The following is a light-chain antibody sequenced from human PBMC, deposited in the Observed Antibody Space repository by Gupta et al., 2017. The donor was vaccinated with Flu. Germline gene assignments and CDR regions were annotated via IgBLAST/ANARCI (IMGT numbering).Light chain of an antibody. J-gene: IGKJ1*01. CDR2: AAS. Sequence: PSSLSASVGYRVTITCRASQGIINDLCLYQQKPGKAPKRLIYAASRVKSRVPSMFSGSGSATDFTLTISNQHPEYFATYYCQQHNDFPWTFGQGTKVEIK. V-gene: IGKV1-17*02. CDR1: QGIIND. CDR3: QQHNDFPWT.